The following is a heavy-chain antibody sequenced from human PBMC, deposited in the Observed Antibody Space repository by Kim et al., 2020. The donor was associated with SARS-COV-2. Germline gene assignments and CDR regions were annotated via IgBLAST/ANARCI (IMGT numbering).Heavy chain of an antibody. CDR2: IKSKTNGGTT. Sequence: GGSLRLSCAASGFTFSNAWMNWVRQAPGRGLEWVGRIKSKTNGGTTAYAAPVKGRFTISRDDSKNTLYLQMNSLRTEDTAVYYCTSDIGDYCGGGCDSCDWGQGTPVTVSS. J-gene: IGHJ4*03. CDR3: TSDIGDYCGGGCDSCD. CDR1: GFTFSNAW. V-gene: IGHV3-15*01. D-gene: IGHD2-21*02.